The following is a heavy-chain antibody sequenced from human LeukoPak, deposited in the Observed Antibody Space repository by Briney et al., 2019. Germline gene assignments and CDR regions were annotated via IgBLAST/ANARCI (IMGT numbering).Heavy chain of an antibody. CDR3: ARAEVAPNYYYYGMDV. CDR1: GHTLTELS. J-gene: IGHJ6*02. V-gene: IGHV1-24*01. Sequence: ASVKVSCKVSGHTLTELSMHWVRQAPGKGLEWMGNFDPEDGETMYAQKFQGRVTMTEDTSTDTAYMELSSLRSEDTAVYYCARAEVAPNYYYYGMDVWGQGTTVTVSS. CDR2: FDPEDGET. D-gene: IGHD5-12*01.